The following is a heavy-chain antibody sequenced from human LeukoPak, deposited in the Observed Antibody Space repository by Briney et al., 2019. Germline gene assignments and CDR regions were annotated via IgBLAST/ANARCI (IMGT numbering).Heavy chain of an antibody. J-gene: IGHJ4*02. CDR1: GDSIISYY. CDR2: IHNFGRT. V-gene: IGHV4-59*01. D-gene: IGHD5-18*01. CDR3: ARGLWTQPGLVPFNY. Sequence: SETLSLTCSVSGDSIISYYWNWLRQSPGKGLEWIGNIHNFGRTKYNSSLRSRVTMFLDSSKNQFSLKLTSVTPTDTAVYYCARGLWTQPGLVPFNYWGQGILVTVSS.